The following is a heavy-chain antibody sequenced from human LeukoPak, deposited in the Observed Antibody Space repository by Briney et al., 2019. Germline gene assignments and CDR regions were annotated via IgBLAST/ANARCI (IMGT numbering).Heavy chain of an antibody. D-gene: IGHD2-15*01. J-gene: IGHJ6*02. CDR3: ARDRLYCSGGSCYPYYYYYGMDV. CDR2: IKQDGSEK. CDR1: GFTFSSYW. V-gene: IGHV3-7*01. Sequence: GGSLRLSCAASGFTFSSYWMSWVRQAPEKGLEWVANIKQDGSEKYYVDSVKGRFTISRDNAKNSLYLQMNSLRAEDTAVYYCARDRLYCSGGSCYPYYYYYGMDVWGQGTTVTVSS.